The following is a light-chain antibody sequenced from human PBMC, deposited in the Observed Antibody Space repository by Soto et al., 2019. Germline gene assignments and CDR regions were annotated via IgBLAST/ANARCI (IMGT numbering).Light chain of an antibody. Sequence: QSVLTQPASVSGSPGQSITISCTGTSNDVGGYAYVSWYQQYPGKAPKLVISEVSNRPSGVSHRFSGSSSGNTASLTISGLQAEDEADYYCSSYTGDTTPVFGGGTKLTGL. J-gene: IGLJ2*01. CDR2: EVS. V-gene: IGLV2-14*01. CDR3: SSYTGDTTPV. CDR1: SNDVGGYAY.